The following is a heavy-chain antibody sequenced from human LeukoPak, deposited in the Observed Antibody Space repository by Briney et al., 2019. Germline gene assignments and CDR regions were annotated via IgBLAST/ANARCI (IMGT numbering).Heavy chain of an antibody. CDR2: INPNSGGT. Sequence: ASVKVSCKASGYTFTGYYMHWVRQAPGQGLEWMGWINPNSGGTSYAQKFQGRVTMTRDTSISTAYMELSRLRSDDTAVYYCARAWEYSSGWYRGNWFDPWGQGTLVTVSS. V-gene: IGHV1-2*02. CDR1: GYTFTGYY. CDR3: ARAWEYSSGWYRGNWFDP. J-gene: IGHJ5*02. D-gene: IGHD6-19*01.